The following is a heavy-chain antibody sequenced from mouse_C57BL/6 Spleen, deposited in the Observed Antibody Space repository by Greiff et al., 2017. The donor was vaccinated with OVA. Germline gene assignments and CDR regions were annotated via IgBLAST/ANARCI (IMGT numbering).Heavy chain of an antibody. D-gene: IGHD1-1*01. J-gene: IGHJ4*01. CDR3: TRGGYYGSGAMDY. CDR2: ISSGGDYI. Sequence: EVMLVESGEGLVKPGGSLKLSCAASGFTFSSYAMSWVRQTPEKRLEWVAYISSGGDYIYYADTVKGRFTISRDNARNTLYLQMSSLKSEDTAMYYCTRGGYYGSGAMDYWGQGTSVTVSS. V-gene: IGHV5-9-1*02. CDR1: GFTFSSYA.